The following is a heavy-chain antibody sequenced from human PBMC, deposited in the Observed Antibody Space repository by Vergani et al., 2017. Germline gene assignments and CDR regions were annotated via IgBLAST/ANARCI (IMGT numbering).Heavy chain of an antibody. CDR3: ARGITIFGVVDP. CDR1: GGSISSGSYY. CDR2: IYTSGST. D-gene: IGHD3-3*01. Sequence: QVQLQESGPGLVKPSQTLSLTCTVSGGSISSGSYYWSWIRQPAGKGLEWIGRIYTSGSTNYNPSLKSRVTISVDTSKNPFSLKLSSVTAADTAVYYCARGITIFGVVDPWGQGTLVTVSS. V-gene: IGHV4-61*02. J-gene: IGHJ5*02.